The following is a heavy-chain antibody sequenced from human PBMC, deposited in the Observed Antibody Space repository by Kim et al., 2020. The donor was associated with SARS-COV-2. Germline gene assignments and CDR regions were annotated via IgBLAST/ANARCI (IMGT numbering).Heavy chain of an antibody. J-gene: IGHJ6*02. Sequence: SETLSLTCDVYGGSFSGYYWSWIRQPPGKGLEWIGEINHSGSTNYNPSLKSRVTISVDTSKNQFSLKLSSVTAADTAVYYCARGGLGSSWFPPYYYYGMDVWGQGTTVTVSS. D-gene: IGHD6-13*01. CDR1: GGSFSGYY. CDR3: ARGGLGSSWFPPYYYYGMDV. CDR2: INHSGST. V-gene: IGHV4-34*01.